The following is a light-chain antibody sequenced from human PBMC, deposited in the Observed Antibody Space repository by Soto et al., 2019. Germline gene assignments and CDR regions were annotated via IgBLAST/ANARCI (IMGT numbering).Light chain of an antibody. V-gene: IGKV1-39*01. CDR2: ETS. CDR1: QNVRIY. CDR3: QQNFCTPHR. Sequence: DTEMTQPPTTLSASVGDRVTITCRASQNVRIYLNWYQQKPGKAPNLLIYETSTLQSGVPSRFSGDGYGTDFTLSICSLQPEDFTTYYCQQNFCTPHRFGEGAKVDIK. J-gene: IGKJ1*01.